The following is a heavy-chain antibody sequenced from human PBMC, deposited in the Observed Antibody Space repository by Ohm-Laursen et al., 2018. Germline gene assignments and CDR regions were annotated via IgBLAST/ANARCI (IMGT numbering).Heavy chain of an antibody. D-gene: IGHD6-19*01. CDR2: ISYDGSNK. V-gene: IGHV3-30*18. CDR1: GFTFSSYG. J-gene: IGHJ4*02. CDR3: AKEGYSSGWHHIDY. Sequence: SLRLSCSASGFTFSSYGMHWVRQAPGKGLEWVAVISYDGSNKYYADSVKGRFIISRDNSKNTLYLQMNSLRAEDTAVYYCAKEGYSSGWHHIDYWGQGTLVTVSS.